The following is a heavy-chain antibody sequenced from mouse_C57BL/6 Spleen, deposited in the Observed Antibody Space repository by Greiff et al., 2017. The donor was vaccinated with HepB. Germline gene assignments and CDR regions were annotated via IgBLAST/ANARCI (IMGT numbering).Heavy chain of an antibody. V-gene: IGHV1-74*01. CDR1: GYTFTSYW. CDR3: AICVLWDFDY. CDR2: IHPSDSDT. Sequence: QVHVKQPGAELVKPGASVKVSCKASGYTFTSYWMHWVKQRPGQGLEWIGRIHPSDSDTNYNQKLKGKATLTVDKSSSTAYMQLSSLTSEDSAVYYCAICVLWDFDYWGQGTTLTVSS. J-gene: IGHJ2*01.